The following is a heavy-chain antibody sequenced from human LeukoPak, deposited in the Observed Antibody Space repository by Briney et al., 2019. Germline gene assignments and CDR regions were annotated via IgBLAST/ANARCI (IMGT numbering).Heavy chain of an antibody. D-gene: IGHD6-6*01. CDR3: ARAGEYSSSDGSLPFDY. J-gene: IGHJ4*02. CDR1: GVSISSGDYY. V-gene: IGHV4-30-4*08. Sequence: SQTLSLTCTVSGVSISSGDYYWSWIRQPPGKGLEWIGYIYYSGSTYYNPSLKSRVTISVDTSKNQFSLKLSSVTAADTAVYYCARAGEYSSSDGSLPFDYWGQGTLVTVSS. CDR2: IYYSGST.